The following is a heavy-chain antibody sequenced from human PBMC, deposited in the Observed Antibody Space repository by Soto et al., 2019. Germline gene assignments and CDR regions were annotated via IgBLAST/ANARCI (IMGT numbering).Heavy chain of an antibody. CDR2: ISAYTGNT. CDR3: ARDYGFGELFDP. Sequence: QVQLVQSGAEVKKPGASVKVSCKASGYTFTSYGISWVRQAPGKGLEWMGWISAYTGNTNYAQKLQGRATIPTDTSTSTAYMDLRSLRSDDTAVYYCARDYGFGELFDPWGQGTLVTVSS. CDR1: GYTFTSYG. J-gene: IGHJ5*02. D-gene: IGHD3-10*01. V-gene: IGHV1-18*01.